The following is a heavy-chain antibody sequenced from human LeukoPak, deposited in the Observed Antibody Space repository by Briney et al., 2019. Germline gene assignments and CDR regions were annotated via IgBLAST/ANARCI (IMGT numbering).Heavy chain of an antibody. V-gene: IGHV4-59*12. CDR3: AGTYYFDSSGHYFGGNGFDI. D-gene: IGHD3-22*01. CDR1: GGALSSYH. Sequence: SETLSLTCTVSGGALSSYHWSWIRQSPGGGLEWLGPISYRGNTDYNPALQSRVTISVDMFYNQFSLKLSSVTAADTAVYYCAGTYYFDSSGHYFGGNGFDIWGQGTMVTVSS. CDR2: ISYRGNT. J-gene: IGHJ3*02.